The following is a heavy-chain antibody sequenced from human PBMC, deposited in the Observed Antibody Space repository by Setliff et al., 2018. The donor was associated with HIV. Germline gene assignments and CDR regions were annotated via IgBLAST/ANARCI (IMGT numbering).Heavy chain of an antibody. Sequence: ASVKVSCKSSGYNFDFHYVHWVRQAPGQGFEWLGVINPTAGSTTLEQKFQGRLTLTRDASTETVYMELTSLRSGDTAVYYSASHAKTVDTGLFDYWGQGTQVTVSS. J-gene: IGHJ4*02. CDR3: ASHAKTVDTGLFDY. CDR2: INPTAGST. CDR1: GYNFDFHY. D-gene: IGHD3-9*01. V-gene: IGHV1-46*02.